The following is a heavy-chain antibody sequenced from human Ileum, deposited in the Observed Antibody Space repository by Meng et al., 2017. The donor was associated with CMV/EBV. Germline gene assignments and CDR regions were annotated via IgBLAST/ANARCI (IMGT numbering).Heavy chain of an antibody. CDR1: GFTLSSYW. CDR3: ARVPPGNYGLMDV. J-gene: IGHJ6*02. V-gene: IGHV3-74*01. Sequence: GESLKISCAASGFTLSSYWMHWVRQAPGKGLVWVSRISYDESTTNYADSVKGRFTISRDNAKTTLFLQMNSLRAEDTAVYYCARVPPGNYGLMDVWGHGTTVTVSS. CDR2: ISYDESTT. D-gene: IGHD4-17*01.